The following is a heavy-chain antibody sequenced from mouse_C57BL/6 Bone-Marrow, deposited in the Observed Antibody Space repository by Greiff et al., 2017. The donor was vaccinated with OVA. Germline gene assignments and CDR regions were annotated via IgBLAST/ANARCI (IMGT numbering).Heavy chain of an antibody. J-gene: IGHJ2*01. CDR3: AREEGDYYFDY. CDR2: IDPSDSYT. CDR1: GYTFTSYW. Sequence: VKLQQPGAELVMPGASVKLSCKASGYTFTSYWMHWVKQRPGQGLEWIGEIDPSDSYTNYNQKFKGKSTLTADKSSSTAYVQLSSLTSEDSAVDYCAREEGDYYFDYWGQGTTLTVSS. V-gene: IGHV1-69*01.